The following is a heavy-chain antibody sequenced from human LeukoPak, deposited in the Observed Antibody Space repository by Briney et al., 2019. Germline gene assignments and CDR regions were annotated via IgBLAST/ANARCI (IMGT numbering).Heavy chain of an antibody. V-gene: IGHV4-34*01. D-gene: IGHD1-26*01. J-gene: IGHJ6*03. CDR1: GGSFSGYY. CDR2: INHSGST. CDR3: ARGGSSTYYYYYYMDV. Sequence: SETLSLTCAVYGGSFSGYYWSWIRQPPGKGLEWIGEINHSGSTNYNPSLTSRVTISVDTSKNQFPLKLSSVTAADTAVYYCARGGSSTYYYYYYMDVWGKGTTVTVSS.